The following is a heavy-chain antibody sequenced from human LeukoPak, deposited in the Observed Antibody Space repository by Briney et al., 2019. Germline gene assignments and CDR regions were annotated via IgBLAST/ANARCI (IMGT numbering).Heavy chain of an antibody. D-gene: IGHD3-3*01. CDR1: GYTFTSYY. V-gene: IGHV1-46*01. J-gene: IGHJ6*03. CDR2: INPSGGST. CDR3: ARASITIFGVVTFLYYYYMDV. Sequence: ASVKVSCKASGYTFTSYYMHWVRQAPGQGLEWMGIINPSGGSTNYAQKFQGRVTITADESTSTAYMELSSLRSEDTAVYYCARASITIFGVVTFLYYYYMDVWGKGTTVTVSS.